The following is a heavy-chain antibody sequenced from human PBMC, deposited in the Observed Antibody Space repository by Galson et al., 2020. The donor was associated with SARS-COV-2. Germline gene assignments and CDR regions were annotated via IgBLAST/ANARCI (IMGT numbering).Heavy chain of an antibody. CDR3: ARLGGYSSGWYIVY. CDR2: LYPGNSDT. J-gene: IGHJ4*02. Sequence: KIGESLKIPCRGSGYTFTTYWIAWVRQMPGKGLEWMGVLYPGNSDTRYSPSFQGQVTISADKSISTAYLQWSSLKASDTAIYYCARLGGYSSGWYIVYWGQGALVTVSS. V-gene: IGHV5-51*01. D-gene: IGHD6-19*01. CDR1: GYTFTTYW.